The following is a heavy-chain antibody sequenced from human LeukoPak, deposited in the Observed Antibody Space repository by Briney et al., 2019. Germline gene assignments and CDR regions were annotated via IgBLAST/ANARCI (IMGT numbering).Heavy chain of an antibody. CDR1: GYTFTSYG. CDR3: ARDGAFYYDSSGYSFDY. Sequence: ASVKVSRKASGYTFTSYGISWVRQAPGQGLEWMGWISAYNGNTNYAQKLQGRVTMTTDTSTSTAYMELRSLRSDDTAVYYCARDGAFYYDSSGYSFDYWGQGTLVTVSS. D-gene: IGHD3-22*01. V-gene: IGHV1-18*01. CDR2: ISAYNGNT. J-gene: IGHJ4*02.